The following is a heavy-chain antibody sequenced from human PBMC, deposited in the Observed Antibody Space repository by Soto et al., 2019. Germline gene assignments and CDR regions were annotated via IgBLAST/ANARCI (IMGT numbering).Heavy chain of an antibody. CDR3: ARDLSYTSVAGPTGYYYYGMDV. CDR1: GGSISSYY. V-gene: IGHV4-4*07. CDR2: IYTSGST. J-gene: IGHJ6*02. Sequence: QVQLQESGPGLVKPSETLSLTCTVSGGSISSYYWSWIRQPAGKGLEWIGRIYTSGSTNYNPSLKSRVTMSVDTSKNQFSLKLSSVTAADTAVYYCARDLSYTSVAGPTGYYYYGMDVWGQGTTVTVSS. D-gene: IGHD6-19*01.